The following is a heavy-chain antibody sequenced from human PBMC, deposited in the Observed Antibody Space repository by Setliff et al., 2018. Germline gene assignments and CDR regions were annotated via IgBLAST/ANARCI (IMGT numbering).Heavy chain of an antibody. CDR1: GFTFSSYS. CDR3: ARDYTYYDFWSGPSSDAFDI. D-gene: IGHD3-3*01. Sequence: PGGSLRLSCAASGFTFSSYSMNWVRQAPGKGLERVAYISSSSSTIYYADSVKGRFTISRDNAKNSLYLQMNSLRAEDTAVYYCARDYTYYDFWSGPSSDAFDIWGQGTMVTVSS. CDR2: ISSSSSTI. V-gene: IGHV3-48*01. J-gene: IGHJ3*02.